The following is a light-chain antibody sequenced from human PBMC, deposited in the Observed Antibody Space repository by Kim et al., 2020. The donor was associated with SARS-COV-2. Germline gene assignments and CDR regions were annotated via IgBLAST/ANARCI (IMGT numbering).Light chain of an antibody. Sequence: QSVTLSCYGTRSDVGSYNRVSWYQQPPGTAPKLMIYEVSNRPSGVPDRFSGSKSGNTASLTISGLQAEDEADYYYSSYTSSSTWVFGGGTQLTVL. J-gene: IGLJ3*02. V-gene: IGLV2-18*02. CDR1: RSDVGSYNR. CDR3: SSYTSSSTWV. CDR2: EVS.